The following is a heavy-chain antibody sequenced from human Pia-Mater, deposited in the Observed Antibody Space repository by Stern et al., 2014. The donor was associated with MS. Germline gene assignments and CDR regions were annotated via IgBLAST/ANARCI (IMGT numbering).Heavy chain of an antibody. Sequence: QVQLVQSGAEVKKPGASVKVSCKASGYTFTSYGINWVRQAPGQGLEWMGWISAYNGNTNYAQKLQGRITRTTDTSTSTAYMELRSLRSDDTAVYYCARDKMVYATHYYYYGMDVWGQGTTVTVSS. CDR3: ARDKMVYATHYYYYGMDV. CDR1: GYTFTSYG. V-gene: IGHV1-18*01. D-gene: IGHD2-8*01. J-gene: IGHJ6*02. CDR2: ISAYNGNT.